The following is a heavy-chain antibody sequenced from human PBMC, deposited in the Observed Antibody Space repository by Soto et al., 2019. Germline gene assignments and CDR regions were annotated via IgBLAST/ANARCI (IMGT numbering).Heavy chain of an antibody. V-gene: IGHV3-11*01. CDR3: AKGRDYDILTGYYRPHYFDY. Sequence: PGGSLRLACAASGFTFSDYYMSWIRQAPGKGLEWVSYISSSGATTYYADSVKGRFTISRDNAKNSLYLQMNSLRAEDSAVYYCAKGRDYDILTGYYRPHYFDYWGQGTLVTVSS. CDR1: GFTFSDYY. J-gene: IGHJ4*02. CDR2: ISSSGATT. D-gene: IGHD3-9*01.